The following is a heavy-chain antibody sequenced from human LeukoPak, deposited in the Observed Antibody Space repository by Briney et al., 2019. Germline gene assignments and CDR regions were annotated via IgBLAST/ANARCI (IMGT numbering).Heavy chain of an antibody. J-gene: IGHJ1*01. CDR3: ATLGPEGTQQRVYVEYFQH. V-gene: IGHV1-69*01. D-gene: IGHD6-13*01. Sequence: GSSVKVSCKASGGTFSSYAISWVRQAPGQGLEWMGGIIPIFGTANYAQKFQGRVTITADESTSTAYMELSSLRSEDTAVYYCATLGPEGTQQRVYVEYFQHWGQGTLVTVSS. CDR2: IIPIFGTA. CDR1: GGTFSSYA.